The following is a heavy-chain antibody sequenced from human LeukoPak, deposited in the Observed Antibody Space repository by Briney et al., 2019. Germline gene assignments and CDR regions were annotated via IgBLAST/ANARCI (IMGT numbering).Heavy chain of an antibody. Sequence: GRSLRLSCAASGFTFSSYGMHWVRQAPGKGLEWVAAISYDGSNKYYADSVKGRFTISRDNSKNTLYLQMNSLRAEDTAVYYCAKELWYYWNLGNAFDIWGQGTMVTVSS. J-gene: IGHJ3*02. D-gene: IGHD1-1*01. CDR3: AKELWYYWNLGNAFDI. CDR2: ISYDGSNK. CDR1: GFTFSSYG. V-gene: IGHV3-30*18.